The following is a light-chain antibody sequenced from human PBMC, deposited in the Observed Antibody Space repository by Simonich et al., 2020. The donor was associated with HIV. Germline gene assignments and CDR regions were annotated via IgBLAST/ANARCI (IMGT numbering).Light chain of an antibody. CDR3: QQAIGFPRT. CDR1: QSVSSSY. J-gene: IGKJ1*01. Sequence: EIVLTQSPGTLSLSPGERATLSCRASQSVSSSYLAWYQQKPGQAPRLLIYGASSRATGIPDRFSGSGSGTEFTLTITSLQPEDFATYYCQQAIGFPRTFGQGTKVEVK. V-gene: IGKV3-20*01. CDR2: GAS.